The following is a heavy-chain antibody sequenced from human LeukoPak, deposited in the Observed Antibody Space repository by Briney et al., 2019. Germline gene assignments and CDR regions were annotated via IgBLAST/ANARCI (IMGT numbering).Heavy chain of an antibody. CDR2: ISWNSGSI. J-gene: IGHJ4*02. CDR3: VKARRDGYNSWGIFDY. Sequence: GGSLRLSCAASGFTFDDYAMHWVRQAPGKGLEWVSGISWNSGSIGYADSVKGRFTISRDNAKNSLYLQMNSLRVEDVALYYCVKARRDGYNSWGIFDYWGQGTLVTVSS. D-gene: IGHD5-24*01. CDR1: GFTFDDYA. V-gene: IGHV3-9*03.